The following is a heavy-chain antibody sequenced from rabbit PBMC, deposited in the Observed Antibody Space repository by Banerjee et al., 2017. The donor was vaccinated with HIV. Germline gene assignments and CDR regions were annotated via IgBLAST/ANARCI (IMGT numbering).Heavy chain of an antibody. D-gene: IGHD4-1*01. J-gene: IGHJ4*01. V-gene: IGHV1S47*01. Sequence: QEQLVESGGGLVQPGGSLTLSCKASGFEFSRFGVSWVRQAPGKGLEWIGYIDPIFGGTYYASWVNGRFSISRDNAQNTVDLQINSLTAADTATYFCARDYNSGWDLWGPGTLVTVS. CDR2: IDPIFGGT. CDR3: ARDYNSGWDL. CDR1: GFEFSRFG.